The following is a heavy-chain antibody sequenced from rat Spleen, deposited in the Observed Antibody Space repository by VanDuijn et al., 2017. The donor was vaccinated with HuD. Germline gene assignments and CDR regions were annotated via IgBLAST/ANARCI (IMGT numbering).Heavy chain of an antibody. CDR2: ITNTGGAT. CDR3: TRMAYYYDGTYYPTLDY. CDR1: GFTFSSYW. V-gene: IGHV5-31*01. J-gene: IGHJ2*01. D-gene: IGHD1-12*02. Sequence: EVQLVESGGGLVQPGRSMKLSCVASGFTFSSYWMYWIRQAPGRGLEWISSITNTGGATFYPDSVKGRFTISRDDAKSTVYLQMNSLRSEDTATYYCTRMAYYYDGTYYPTLDYWGQGVMVTVSS.